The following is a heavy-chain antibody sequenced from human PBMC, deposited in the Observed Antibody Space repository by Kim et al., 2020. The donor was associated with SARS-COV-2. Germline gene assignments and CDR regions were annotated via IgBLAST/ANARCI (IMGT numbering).Heavy chain of an antibody. Sequence: GGSLRLSCAASGFTFSTYGMHWVRQAPGKGLEWVAVISNDGSDKYYAESVKGRFTISRDNSKNTLYLQMNSLRPEDTAVFYCAIAAAGTGDYGMDVWGQGTTVTVSS. J-gene: IGHJ6*02. V-gene: IGHV3-30*03. CDR1: GFTFSTYG. CDR3: AIAAAGTGDYGMDV. D-gene: IGHD6-13*01. CDR2: ISNDGSDK.